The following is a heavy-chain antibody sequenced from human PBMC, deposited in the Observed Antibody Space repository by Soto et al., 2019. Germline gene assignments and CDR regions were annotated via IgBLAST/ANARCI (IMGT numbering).Heavy chain of an antibody. V-gene: IGHV4-34*01. CDR1: GGSFSGYY. Sequence: QVQLQQWGAGLLKPSETLSLTCAVYGGSFSGYYWSWIRQPPGKGLEWIGEINHSGSTNYNPSLKSRVTRSVDTSKTQFSLKLRSVTAADTALYYCARVRYEYVWGSYRPAYYFDYWGQGTLVTVSS. J-gene: IGHJ4*02. CDR2: INHSGST. CDR3: ARVRYEYVWGSYRPAYYFDY. D-gene: IGHD3-16*02.